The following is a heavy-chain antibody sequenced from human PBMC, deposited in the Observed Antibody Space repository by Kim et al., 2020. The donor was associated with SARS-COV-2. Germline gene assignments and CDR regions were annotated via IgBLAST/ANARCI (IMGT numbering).Heavy chain of an antibody. Sequence: ASVKVSCKASGYTFTSYGISWVRQAPVQGLEWMGWISAYNGNTNYAQKLQGRVTMTTDTSTSTAYMELRSLRSDDTAVYYCARDWEVRGVMSYWGQGTLVTVSS. D-gene: IGHD3-10*01. J-gene: IGHJ4*02. V-gene: IGHV1-18*01. CDR3: ARDWEVRGVMSY. CDR2: ISAYNGNT. CDR1: GYTFTSYG.